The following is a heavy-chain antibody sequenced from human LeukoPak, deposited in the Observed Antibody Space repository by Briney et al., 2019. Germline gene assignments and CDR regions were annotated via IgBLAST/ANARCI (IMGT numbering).Heavy chain of an antibody. J-gene: IGHJ5*02. D-gene: IGHD2-2*01. Sequence: SETLSLTCTVSGGSISSGDYYWSWIRQPPGKGLEWIGYIYYSGSTYYNPSLKSRVTISVDTSKNQFSLKLSSVTAADTALYYCARVGGRLVPAAYWFDPWGQGTLVTVSS. V-gene: IGHV4-30-4*08. CDR1: GGSISSGDYY. CDR2: IYYSGST. CDR3: ARVGGRLVPAAYWFDP.